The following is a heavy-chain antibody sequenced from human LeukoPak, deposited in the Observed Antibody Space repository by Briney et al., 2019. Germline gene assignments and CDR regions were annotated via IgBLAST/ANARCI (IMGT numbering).Heavy chain of an antibody. Sequence: PGGSLRLSCAASAFTFSRYGMHWVRQAPGKGLEWVAFIRYDGSNKYYADSVNGRFVISRDNSKNTVSLYMNSLRAEDTAVYYCAKDVGAGSWGDYYYYYMDVWGKGTTVTISS. D-gene: IGHD1-14*01. J-gene: IGHJ6*03. CDR2: IRYDGSNK. CDR1: AFTFSRYG. CDR3: AKDVGAGSWGDYYYYYMDV. V-gene: IGHV3-30*02.